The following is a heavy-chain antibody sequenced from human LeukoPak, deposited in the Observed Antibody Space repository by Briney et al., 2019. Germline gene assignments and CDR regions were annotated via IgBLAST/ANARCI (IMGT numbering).Heavy chain of an antibody. CDR3: ASSGSFRQQLVK. CDR1: GYSIANGYH. D-gene: IGHD6-13*01. J-gene: IGHJ4*02. Sequence: SETLSLTCSVSGYSIANGYHWAWVRQPPGKRLEWLGSIYQSGSTYDNLSLKSRVTISVDTSKNQFSLKLSSVTAADTAVYYCASSGSFRQQLVKWGQGTLVTVSS. CDR2: IYQSGST. V-gene: IGHV4-38-2*01.